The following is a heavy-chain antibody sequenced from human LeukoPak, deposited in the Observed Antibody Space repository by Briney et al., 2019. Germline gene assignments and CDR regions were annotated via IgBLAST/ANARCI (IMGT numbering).Heavy chain of an antibody. CDR2: IDPSDSYT. Sequence: GESLKISGKGSGYSFTTYWISWVRQMPGKGLEWMGRIDPSDSYTNNSPSFEGHVTISADKSISTAYLQWSSLKDSDNAMYYCARHGSGWSIDFWGQGTLVTVSS. CDR3: ARHGSGWSIDF. J-gene: IGHJ4*02. CDR1: GYSFTTYW. V-gene: IGHV5-10-1*01. D-gene: IGHD6-19*01.